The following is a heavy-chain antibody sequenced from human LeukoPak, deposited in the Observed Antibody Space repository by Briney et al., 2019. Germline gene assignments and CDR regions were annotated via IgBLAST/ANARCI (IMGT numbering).Heavy chain of an antibody. Sequence: GGSLRLSCAASGFTFSSYTMNWVRQAPGKGLEWVSSISRSDNYIYYADSVEGRFTISRDNARSSLYLQMNSLRAEDTAVYYCAKDRSLGSNTMDYWGQGTLVTVSS. D-gene: IGHD1-26*01. CDR1: GFTFSSYT. CDR3: AKDRSLGSNTMDY. V-gene: IGHV3-21*01. J-gene: IGHJ4*02. CDR2: ISRSDNYI.